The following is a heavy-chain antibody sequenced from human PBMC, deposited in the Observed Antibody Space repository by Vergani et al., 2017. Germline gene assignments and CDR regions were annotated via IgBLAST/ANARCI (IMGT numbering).Heavy chain of an antibody. CDR1: GVSIGSNSYY. D-gene: IGHD6-19*01. J-gene: IGHJ1*01. CDR3: TRHGRSGWAGYLQH. Sequence: QLQLQESCPGLVKPSETLSLTCTVSGVSIGSNSYYWGWIRQPPGKGLEWIGTIYYTGTTYYNEAHKSRLTISVDTSKNQFSLNLTSVTAADTAVYYCTRHGRSGWAGYLQHWGQGTLVTDSS. CDR2: IYYTGTT. V-gene: IGHV4-39*01.